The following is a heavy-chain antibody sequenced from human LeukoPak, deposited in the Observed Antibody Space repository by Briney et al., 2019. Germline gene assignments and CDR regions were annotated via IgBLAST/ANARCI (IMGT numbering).Heavy chain of an antibody. CDR1: GGSISSYY. CDR3: ARAFWGNSTTRGDFDY. CDR2: IYYSGST. J-gene: IGHJ4*02. V-gene: IGHV4-59*01. D-gene: IGHD7-27*01. Sequence: SETLSLTCTVSGGSISSYYWSWIRQPPGKGLEWIGYIYYSGSTNYNPSLKSRVTISVDTSKNQFSLKLSSVTAADSAVYYCARAFWGNSTTRGDFDYWGQGTLVTVSS.